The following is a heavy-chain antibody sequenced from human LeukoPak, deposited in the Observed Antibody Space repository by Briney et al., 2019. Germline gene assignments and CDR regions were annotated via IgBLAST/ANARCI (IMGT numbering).Heavy chain of an antibody. V-gene: IGHV3-53*01. Sequence: GGSLRLSCAASGFTVSSNYMSWVRQAPGKGLEWVSVIYSGGSTYYADSVKGRFTISRDNAKNSLYLQMNSLRAEDTAVYYCAREATLDCYYYMDVWGKGTTVTVSS. D-gene: IGHD3-16*01. CDR3: AREATLDCYYYMDV. CDR1: GFTVSSNY. J-gene: IGHJ6*03. CDR2: IYSGGST.